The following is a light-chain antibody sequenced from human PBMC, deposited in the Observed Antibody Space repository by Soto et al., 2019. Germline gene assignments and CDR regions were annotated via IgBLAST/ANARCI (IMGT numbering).Light chain of an antibody. V-gene: IGKV3-20*01. CDR2: GVS. Sequence: EIVLTQSPDTLSLSPGQRATLSCRASQSVRSDYFAWYQQKPGQAPRVIIFGVSTRATGVPDRFSGSGSGTDFTLTISRLEPEDFALYYCQQYGNSPLTFXGGTKVDIK. CDR1: QSVRSDY. CDR3: QQYGNSPLT. J-gene: IGKJ4*01.